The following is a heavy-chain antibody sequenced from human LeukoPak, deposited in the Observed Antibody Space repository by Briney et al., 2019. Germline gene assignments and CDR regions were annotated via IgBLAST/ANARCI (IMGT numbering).Heavy chain of an antibody. V-gene: IGHV1-2*02. J-gene: IGHJ5*02. CDR3: ARGFRLSAIEDWFDP. Sequence: PLASVKVSCKASGYTFTAYYMHWVRLAPGQGLEWMGWITPNSGGTKYAQRFQGRVTMTRDTSISTTYMELSGLRSDDTAVYYCARGFRLSAIEDWFDPWGQGTLVTVSS. CDR2: ITPNSGGT. D-gene: IGHD2-2*02. CDR1: GYTFTAYY.